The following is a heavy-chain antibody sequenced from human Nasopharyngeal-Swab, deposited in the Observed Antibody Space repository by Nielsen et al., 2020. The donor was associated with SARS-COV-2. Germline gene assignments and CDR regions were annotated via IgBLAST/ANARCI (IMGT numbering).Heavy chain of an antibody. Sequence: GESLKISCAASGFTFDDYAMHWVRQAPGKGLEWASLISGDGGSTYYADSVKGRFTISRDNSKNSLYLQMNSLRTEDTALYYCALMAELSIVGAYYGMDVWGQGTTVTVSS. V-gene: IGHV3-43*02. CDR1: GFTFDDYA. CDR2: ISGDGGST. J-gene: IGHJ6*02. CDR3: ALMAELSIVGAYYGMDV. D-gene: IGHD1-26*01.